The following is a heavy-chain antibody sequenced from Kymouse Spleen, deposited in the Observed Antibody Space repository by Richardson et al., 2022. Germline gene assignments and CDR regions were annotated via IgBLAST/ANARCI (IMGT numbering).Heavy chain of an antibody. CDR1: GFTFSSYG. CDR3: AKTRGAAAGGKNYYYYGMDV. Sequence: QVQLVESGGGVVQPGRSLRLSCAASGFTFSSYGMHWVRQAPGKGLEWVAVISYDGSNKYYADSVKGRFTISRDNSKNTLYLQMNSLRAEDTAVYYCAKTRGAAAGGKNYYYYGMDVWGQGTTVTVSS. CDR2: ISYDGSNK. D-gene: IGHD6-13*01. V-gene: IGHV3-30*18. J-gene: IGHJ6*02.